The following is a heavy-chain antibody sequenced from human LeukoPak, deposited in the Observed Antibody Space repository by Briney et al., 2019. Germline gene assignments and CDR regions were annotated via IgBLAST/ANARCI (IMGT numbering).Heavy chain of an antibody. D-gene: IGHD4-17*01. V-gene: IGHV3-64*01. CDR2: ISSNGGST. CDR1: GFTFSSYA. CDR3: ARDETTVTFEHDFVYGCLDY. J-gene: IGHJ4*02. Sequence: GGSLRLSCAASGFTFSSYAMHWVRQAPGKGLEYVSAISSNGGSTYYANSVKGRFTISRDNSKNTLYLQMNSLRAEDTAVYYCARDETTVTFEHDFVYGCLDYWGQGTLVTVSS.